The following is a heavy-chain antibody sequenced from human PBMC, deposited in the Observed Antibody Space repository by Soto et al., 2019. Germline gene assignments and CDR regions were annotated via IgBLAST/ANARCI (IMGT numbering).Heavy chain of an antibody. Sequence: QVQLQESGPGLVKPSQTLSLTCTVSGGSISSGGYYWSWIRQHPGKGLEWIGYIYYSGSTYYNPSLKSRVTISVDTSKNQFSLKLSSVTAADTAVYYCARDSRLMGYYYYMDVWGKGTTVTVSS. CDR1: GGSISSGGYY. CDR2: IYYSGST. CDR3: ARDSRLMGYYYYMDV. V-gene: IGHV4-31*03. D-gene: IGHD2-8*01. J-gene: IGHJ6*03.